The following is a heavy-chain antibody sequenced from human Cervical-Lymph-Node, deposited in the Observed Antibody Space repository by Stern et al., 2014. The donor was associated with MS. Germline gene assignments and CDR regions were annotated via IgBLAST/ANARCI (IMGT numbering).Heavy chain of an antibody. Sequence: VQLVESGAEVKKPGASVNVSCKASGYTFSSFAITWVRQAPGQGLEWMGTITVYNGNTNYAQRVQDRVTMTTDTSTNTAYMEVRTLRSAAAAVFYGARGWGDPRHWGQGTLVTVSS. J-gene: IGHJ4*02. CDR3: ARGWGDPRH. D-gene: IGHD3-16*01. CDR2: ITVYNGNT. V-gene: IGHV1-18*01. CDR1: GYTFSSFA.